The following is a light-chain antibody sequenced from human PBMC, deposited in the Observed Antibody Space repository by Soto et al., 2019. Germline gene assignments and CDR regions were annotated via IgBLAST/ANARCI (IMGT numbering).Light chain of an antibody. Sequence: EIVMTQSPATLSVSPGEGVTLSCRASQSVSSNLAWYQQKPGQAPRLLIYGVSTRATGIPARFSGSGSGTEFTLTISSLQSEDFAIYYCQQYTNWPRTFGLGTKVEIK. V-gene: IGKV3-15*01. CDR2: GVS. CDR3: QQYTNWPRT. CDR1: QSVSSN. J-gene: IGKJ1*01.